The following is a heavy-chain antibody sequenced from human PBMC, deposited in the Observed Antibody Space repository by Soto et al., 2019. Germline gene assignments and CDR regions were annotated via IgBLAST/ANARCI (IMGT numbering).Heavy chain of an antibody. D-gene: IGHD3-22*01. V-gene: IGHV1-2*04. CDR3: ARDYYDSSGDAFDI. CDR1: VYTFTGYY. Sequence: ASVTVSRKASVYTFTGYYMHWVGQAPGRGLEWMGWINPNSGGTNYAQKFQGWVTMTRDTSISTAHMELSRLRSDETAVYYCARDYYDSSGDAFDIWGQGTMVTVSS. J-gene: IGHJ3*02. CDR2: INPNSGGT.